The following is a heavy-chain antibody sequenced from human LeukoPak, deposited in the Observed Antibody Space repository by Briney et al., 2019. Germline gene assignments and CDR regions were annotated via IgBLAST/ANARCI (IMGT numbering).Heavy chain of an antibody. J-gene: IGHJ5*02. V-gene: IGHV4-39*07. CDR1: GGSISSSSYY. D-gene: IGHD3-9*01. CDR2: IYYSGGT. Sequence: KPSKTLSLTCTVSGGSISSSSYYWGWIRQPPGKGLEWIGSIYYSGGTYYNPSLKSRVTISVDTSKNQFSLKLSSVTAADTAVYYCARFDWLLTDNWFDPWGQGTLVTVSS. CDR3: ARFDWLLTDNWFDP.